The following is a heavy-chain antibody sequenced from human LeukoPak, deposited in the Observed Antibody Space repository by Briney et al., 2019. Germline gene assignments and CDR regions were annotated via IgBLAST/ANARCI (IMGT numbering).Heavy chain of an antibody. V-gene: IGHV4-4*07. CDR1: GGSISSYY. CDR2: IYTSGTT. Sequence: NPSETLSLTCTVSGGSISSYYWSWIRQPAGKGLEWIGRIYTSGTTHYSPSLKSRVTMSVDTSKNQFSLKLSSVTAADTAVYYCARLSTVTTSFDYWGQGTLVTVSS. CDR3: ARLSTVTTSFDY. D-gene: IGHD4-17*01. J-gene: IGHJ4*02.